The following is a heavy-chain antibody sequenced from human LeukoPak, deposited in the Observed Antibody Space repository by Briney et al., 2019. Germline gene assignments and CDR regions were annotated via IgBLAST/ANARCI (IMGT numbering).Heavy chain of an antibody. D-gene: IGHD5-24*01. J-gene: IGHJ5*02. V-gene: IGHV1-18*01. CDR3: ARDNSVRDEAWWFSP. CDR1: GYTFTRYG. Sequence: ASVKVSCKASGYTFTRYGITWVRQAPGQGPEWMGWISAYNGNTKYAQKLQGRVTMTTDTSTSTAYMELRSLRSEDTAVYYCARDNSVRDEAWWFSPWGQGTLVTVSS. CDR2: ISAYNGNT.